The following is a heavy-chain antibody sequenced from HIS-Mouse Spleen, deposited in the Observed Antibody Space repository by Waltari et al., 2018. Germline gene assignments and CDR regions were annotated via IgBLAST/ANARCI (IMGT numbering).Heavy chain of an antibody. CDR1: VGSISSSTYS. D-gene: IGHD6-13*01. J-gene: IGHJ2*01. CDR2: IYDSGST. Sequence: QLQLQELGPGLVKPSETLSLTCPVSVGSISSSTYSLGWIRQPPGKGLEWIGSIYDSGSTYYNPSLKSRVTISVDTSKNQFSLKLSSVTAADTAEYYCAREIPYSSSWYDWYFDLWGRGTLVTVSS. V-gene: IGHV4-39*07. CDR3: AREIPYSSSWYDWYFDL.